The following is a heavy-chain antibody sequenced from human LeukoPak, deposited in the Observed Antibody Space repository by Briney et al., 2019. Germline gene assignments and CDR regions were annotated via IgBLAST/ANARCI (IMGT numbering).Heavy chain of an antibody. CDR1: GYTFTSYG. J-gene: IGHJ4*02. CDR2: ISAYNGNT. D-gene: IGHD3-9*01. CDR3: AREARDDILTGYYPYYFDY. Sequence: GASVKVSCKASGYTFTSYGISWVRQAPGQGLEWMGWISAYNGNTNYALKLQGRVTMTTDTSTSPAYMELRSLRSDDTAVYYCAREARDDILTGYYPYYFDYWGQGTLVTVSS. V-gene: IGHV1-18*01.